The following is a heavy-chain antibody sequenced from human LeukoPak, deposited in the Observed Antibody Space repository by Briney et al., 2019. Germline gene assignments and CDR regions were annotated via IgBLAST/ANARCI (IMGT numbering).Heavy chain of an antibody. CDR3: ARVPHDSSGSIDY. Sequence: ASVKVSCKASGYTFTGYYMHWVRQAPGQGLEWMGWINPNSGGTNYAQKFQGRVTMTRDTSISTAYMELSRLRSDDTAVYYCARVPHDSSGSIDYWGQGTLVTVSS. J-gene: IGHJ4*02. CDR1: GYTFTGYY. V-gene: IGHV1-2*02. CDR2: INPNSGGT. D-gene: IGHD3-22*01.